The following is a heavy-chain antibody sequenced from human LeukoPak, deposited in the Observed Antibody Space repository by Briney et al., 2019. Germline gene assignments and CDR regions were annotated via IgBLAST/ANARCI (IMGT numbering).Heavy chain of an antibody. Sequence: PSETLSLTCSVSGGSISTYSWSWIRLPPGKGLEWVGHMYYSGTTKYNPSLKSRVTISVDTSKNQFSLRLSSVTAADTAVYFCARAGSIYGWFDYWGQGTLVTVSS. CDR1: GGSISTYS. J-gene: IGHJ4*02. D-gene: IGHD5-18*01. CDR3: ARAGSIYGWFDY. CDR2: MYYSGTT. V-gene: IGHV4-59*13.